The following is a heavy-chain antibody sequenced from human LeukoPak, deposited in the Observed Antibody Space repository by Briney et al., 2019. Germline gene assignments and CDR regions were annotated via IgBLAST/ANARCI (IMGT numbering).Heavy chain of an antibody. CDR1: GGSFSGYY. CDR3: SRESGPFCPFGY. CDR2: IKQRGSP. Sequence: SETLSLTCAVYGGSFSGYYWSWIRQPPGRGLEWIGEIKQRGSPKYTPSLRNRVTISLDTSTNQFSLQLNSVTAADTATYFCSRESGPFCPFGYWGQGTLVIVSS. V-gene: IGHV4-34*01. D-gene: IGHD1-26*01. J-gene: IGHJ4*02.